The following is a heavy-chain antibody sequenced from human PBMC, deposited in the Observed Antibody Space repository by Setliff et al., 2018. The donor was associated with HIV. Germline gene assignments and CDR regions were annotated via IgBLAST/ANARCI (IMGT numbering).Heavy chain of an antibody. J-gene: IGHJ6*04. V-gene: IGHV4-34*01. CDR1: GGSFSGYY. Sequence: PSETLSLTCAVYGGSFSGYYWSWIRQPPGKGLEWIGEINHSGSTNYNPSLKSRVTISVDTSKNQFSLKLSSVTAADTAVYYCARILITTPDVWGKGTTVTVSS. CDR3: ARILITTPDV. CDR2: INHSGST. D-gene: IGHD4-4*01.